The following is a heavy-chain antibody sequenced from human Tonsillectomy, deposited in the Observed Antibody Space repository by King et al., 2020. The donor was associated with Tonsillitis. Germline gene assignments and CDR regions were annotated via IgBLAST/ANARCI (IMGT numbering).Heavy chain of an antibody. CDR3: ARFAGLYYDDSGAYFDY. V-gene: IGHV3-33*08. Sequence: LQLVQSGGGVVQPGRSLRLSCAGSGFIFSSYGMHWVRQAPGKGLEWVAVIWFDGTNKYYADSVKGRFTISRDNSQNTLYLQMNSLRAEDTAVYYCARFAGLYYDDSGAYFDYWGQGTLVTVSS. D-gene: IGHD3-22*01. CDR2: IWFDGTNK. CDR1: GFIFSSYG. J-gene: IGHJ4*02.